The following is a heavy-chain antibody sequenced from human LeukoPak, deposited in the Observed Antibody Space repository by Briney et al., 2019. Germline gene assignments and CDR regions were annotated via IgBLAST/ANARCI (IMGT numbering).Heavy chain of an antibody. CDR3: ATRFYDSSGYLEGGNDY. CDR1: GYSISSGYY. D-gene: IGHD3-22*01. V-gene: IGHV4-38-2*02. Sequence: SETLSLTCTVSGYSISSGYYWGWIRQPPGKGLEWIGSIYHSGRTYYNPSLKSRVTISVDTSKNQFSLKLSSVTAADTAVYYCATRFYDSSGYLEGGNDYWGQGTLVTVSS. CDR2: IYHSGRT. J-gene: IGHJ4*02.